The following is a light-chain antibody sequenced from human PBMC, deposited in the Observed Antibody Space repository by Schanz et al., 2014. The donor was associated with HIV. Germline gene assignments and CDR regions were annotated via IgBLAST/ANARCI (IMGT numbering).Light chain of an antibody. CDR2: DVS. CDR3: CSYTTTSTYV. V-gene: IGLV2-14*01. CDR1: SSDVGGYNY. Sequence: QSVLTQPASVSGSPGQSITISCTGTSSDVGGYNYVSWYQQHPGKAPKLMIYDVSNRPSGVSNRFSGSKSGNTASLTISGLQAEDDADYYCCSYTTTSTYVFGAGTKLTVL. J-gene: IGLJ1*01.